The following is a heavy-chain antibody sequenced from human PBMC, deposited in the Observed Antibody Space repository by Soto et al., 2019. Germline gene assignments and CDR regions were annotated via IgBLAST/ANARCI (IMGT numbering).Heavy chain of an antibody. Sequence: SETLSLTCTVSGGSISSGDYYWSWIRQPPGKGLEWIGYIYYSGSTYYNPSLKSRVTISVDTSKNQFSLKLSSVTAADTAVYYCARVVHQGYYGMDVWGQGTTVTVSS. J-gene: IGHJ6*02. CDR2: IYYSGST. V-gene: IGHV4-30-4*01. CDR1: GGSISSGDYY. CDR3: ARVVHQGYYGMDV. D-gene: IGHD1-1*01.